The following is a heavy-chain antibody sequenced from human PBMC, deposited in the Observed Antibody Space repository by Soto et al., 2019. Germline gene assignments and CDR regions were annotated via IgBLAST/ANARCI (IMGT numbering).Heavy chain of an antibody. D-gene: IGHD5-18*01. V-gene: IGHV1-8*01. CDR3: ARARGYSYGDFDP. J-gene: IGHJ5*02. CDR1: GYTFTSYD. CDR2: MNPNSGNT. Sequence: ASVKVSCKASGYTFTSYDIKWVRQATGQGLEWMGWMNPNSGNTGYAQKFQGRVTMTRNTSISTAYMELSSLRSEDTAVYYCARARGYSYGDFDPWGQGTLVTVSS.